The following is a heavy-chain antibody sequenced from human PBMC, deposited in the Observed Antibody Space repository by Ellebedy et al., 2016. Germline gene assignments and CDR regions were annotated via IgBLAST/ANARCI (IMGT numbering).Heavy chain of an antibody. D-gene: IGHD1-14*01. V-gene: IGHV3-74*01. J-gene: IGHJ4*02. Sequence: GESLKISXAASGFRLSNSWMHWVRQAPGKGLVWVSHIRNDGITTSYADSVKGRFTISRDSAKNTLYLQMNSLREEDTALYYCARDGAESIDLDYWGQGTLVTVSS. CDR3: ARDGAESIDLDY. CDR2: IRNDGITT. CDR1: GFRLSNSW.